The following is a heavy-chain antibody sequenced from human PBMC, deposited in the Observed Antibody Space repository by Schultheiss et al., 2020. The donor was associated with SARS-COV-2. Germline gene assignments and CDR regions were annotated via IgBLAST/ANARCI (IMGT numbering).Heavy chain of an antibody. CDR3: ARRNSGWSLDY. Sequence: GESLKISCAASGFTFSSYAMHWVRQAPGKGLEWVSVIYSGGSTYYVDSVKGRFTISRDNAKNSLYLQMNSLRAEDTALYFCARRNSGWSLDYWGQGTLVTVSS. D-gene: IGHD6-19*01. V-gene: IGHV3-66*01. CDR2: IYSGGST. J-gene: IGHJ4*02. CDR1: GFTFSSYA.